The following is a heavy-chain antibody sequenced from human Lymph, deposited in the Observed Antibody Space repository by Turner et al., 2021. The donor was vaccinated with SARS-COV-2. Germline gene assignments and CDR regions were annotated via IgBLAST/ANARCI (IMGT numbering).Heavy chain of an antibody. J-gene: IGHJ4*02. D-gene: IGHD3-10*01. V-gene: IGHV3-30-3*01. CDR3: ARDSSGSGTLDY. CDR1: GFTFNNYP. CDR2: ISYDGSNK. Sequence: QVQLVESGGGLVQPGRSLRLCCAASGFTFNNYPMHWVRQAPGKGLEWVAVISYDGSNKYYADSVKGRFTISRDNSKNTLYLQMNSLRAEDTAVYYCARDSSGSGTLDYWGQGTLVTVSS.